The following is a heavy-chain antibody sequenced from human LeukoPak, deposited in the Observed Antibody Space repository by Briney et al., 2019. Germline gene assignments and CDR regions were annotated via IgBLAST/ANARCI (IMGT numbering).Heavy chain of an antibody. D-gene: IGHD6-13*01. V-gene: IGHV3-23*01. J-gene: IGHJ5*02. CDR1: GFTFSSYA. CDR3: AKAEIVAAVHWFDP. CDR2: ISGSGGST. Sequence: PGGSLRLSCAASGFTFSSYAMSWVRQAPGRGLEWVSAISGSGGSTYYADSVKGRFTISRDNSKNTLYLQMNSLRAEDTAIYYCAKAEIVAAVHWFDPWGQGSLATVSS.